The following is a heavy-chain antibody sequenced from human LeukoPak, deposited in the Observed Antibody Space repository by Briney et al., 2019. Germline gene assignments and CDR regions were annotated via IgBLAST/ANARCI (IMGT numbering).Heavy chain of an antibody. Sequence: PGRSLRLSCAASGFTFSGYSMHWVRQAPGKGLVWVSRINTDGSTTTYADSVKGRFTISRDNAKNTLYLQMSSLRAEDTAVYFCARNFYYGHDYWGQGTLVTVSS. CDR1: GFTFSGYS. CDR3: ARNFYYGHDY. V-gene: IGHV3-74*01. D-gene: IGHD3-10*01. CDR2: INTDGSTT. J-gene: IGHJ4*02.